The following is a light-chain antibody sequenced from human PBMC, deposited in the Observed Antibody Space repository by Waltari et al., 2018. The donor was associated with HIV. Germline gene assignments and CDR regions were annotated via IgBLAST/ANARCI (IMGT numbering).Light chain of an antibody. V-gene: IGLV2-11*01. CDR2: DGT. Sequence: QSALTQPRSVSGSPGQSVTISCTGSTSNIGNTKYVSWYQHNPGKVPKLIIYDGTKRPPGVPDRISGSKSGNTASLTISGLQAEDEADYYCCSFAGPYSWVFGEGTKLTVL. J-gene: IGLJ3*02. CDR1: TSNIGNTKY. CDR3: CSFAGPYSWV.